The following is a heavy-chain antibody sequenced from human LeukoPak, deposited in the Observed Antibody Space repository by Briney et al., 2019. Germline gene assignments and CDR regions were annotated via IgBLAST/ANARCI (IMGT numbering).Heavy chain of an antibody. J-gene: IGHJ5*02. CDR1: GYTFTSYD. CDR2: MNPNSGNT. D-gene: IGHD1-26*01. V-gene: IGHV1-8*02. CDR3: ATDWGRSGSYSLGWFDP. Sequence: ASVKVSCKASGYTFTSYDINWVRQATGQGLEWMGWMNPNSGNTGYAQKFQGRVTMTRNTSISTAYMELSSLRSEDTAVYYCATDWGRSGSYSLGWFDPWGQGTLVTVSS.